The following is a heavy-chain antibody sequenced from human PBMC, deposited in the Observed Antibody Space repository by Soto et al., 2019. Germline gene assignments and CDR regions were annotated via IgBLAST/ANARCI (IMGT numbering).Heavy chain of an antibody. CDR3: AREREALGIEP. Sequence: GGSLRLSCGASGFTVSSNYMSWVRQAPGKGLEWVSVIYSGGSTYYADSVKGRFTISRDNSKNTLYLQMNSLRAEDTAVYYCAREREALGIEPWGQGTLVTVSS. J-gene: IGHJ5*02. CDR2: IYSGGST. CDR1: GFTVSSNY. V-gene: IGHV3-53*01.